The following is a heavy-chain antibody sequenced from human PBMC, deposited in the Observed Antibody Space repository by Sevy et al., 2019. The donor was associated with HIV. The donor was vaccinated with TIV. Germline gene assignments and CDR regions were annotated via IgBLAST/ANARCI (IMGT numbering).Heavy chain of an antibody. Sequence: SETLSLTCTVSGGSISSSSYYWGWIRQPPGKGLEWIGSIYYSGSTYYNPSLKRRVTISVDTSKNQFSLKLSSVTAADTAVYYCARLVGGGYSSSSPYGMDVCGQGTTVTVSS. CDR2: IYYSGST. J-gene: IGHJ6*02. D-gene: IGHD6-6*01. V-gene: IGHV4-39*01. CDR1: GGSISSSSYY. CDR3: ARLVGGGYSSSSPYGMDV.